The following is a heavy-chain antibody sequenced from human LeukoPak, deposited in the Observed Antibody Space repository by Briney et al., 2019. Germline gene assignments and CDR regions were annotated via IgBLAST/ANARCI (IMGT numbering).Heavy chain of an antibody. V-gene: IGHV4-31*03. CDR1: GASITNDDYY. J-gene: IGHJ5*02. CDR2: IYFSGST. D-gene: IGHD1-14*01. Sequence: PSETLSLTCTVSGASITNDDYYWSWIRQHPGKGLEWIGYIYFSGSTYYNPTLKSRASVSVDTSKNQFSLKLSSVTAADTAVYYCAREKDRNYGWFDPWGQGTLVTVSS. CDR3: AREKDRNYGWFDP.